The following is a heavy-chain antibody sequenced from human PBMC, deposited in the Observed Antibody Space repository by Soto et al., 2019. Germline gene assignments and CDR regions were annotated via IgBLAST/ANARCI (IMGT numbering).Heavy chain of an antibody. Sequence: GGSLRLSCAASGFTFSSYGMHWVRQAPGKGLEWVAVISYDGSNKYYADSVKGRFTISRDNSKNTLYLQMNSLRAEDTAVYYCAKENVLRFLEWSNYYYYGMDVWGQGTTVIVSS. D-gene: IGHD3-3*01. J-gene: IGHJ6*02. CDR3: AKENVLRFLEWSNYYYYGMDV. CDR2: ISYDGSNK. V-gene: IGHV3-30*18. CDR1: GFTFSSYG.